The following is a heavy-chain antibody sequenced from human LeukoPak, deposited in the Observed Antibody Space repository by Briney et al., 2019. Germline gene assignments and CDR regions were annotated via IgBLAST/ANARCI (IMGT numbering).Heavy chain of an antibody. J-gene: IGHJ3*02. V-gene: IGHV4-59*01. Sequence: PSETLSLTCTVSGGSISSYYWSWIRQPPGKGLEWIGYIYYSGSTNYNPSLKSRVTISVDTSKNQFSLKLSSVTAADTAVYYCARGRVGSSPPDDDAFDIWGQGTMVTVSS. CDR2: IYYSGST. CDR3: ARGRVGSSPPDDDAFDI. CDR1: GGSISSYY. D-gene: IGHD1-26*01.